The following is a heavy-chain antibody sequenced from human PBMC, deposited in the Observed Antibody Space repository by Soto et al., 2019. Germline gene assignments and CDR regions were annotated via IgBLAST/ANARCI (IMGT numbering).Heavy chain of an antibody. CDR3: ATGSSGYYYFDY. V-gene: IGHV3-53*01. D-gene: IGHD3-22*01. Sequence: GGSLRLSCAASGFTVSSNYMSWVRQAPGKGLEWVSVIYSGGSTYYADSVKGRFTISRDNSKNTLYLQMNSLRAEDTAVYYCATGSSGYYYFDYWGQGTLVTVSS. J-gene: IGHJ4*02. CDR1: GFTVSSNY. CDR2: IYSGGST.